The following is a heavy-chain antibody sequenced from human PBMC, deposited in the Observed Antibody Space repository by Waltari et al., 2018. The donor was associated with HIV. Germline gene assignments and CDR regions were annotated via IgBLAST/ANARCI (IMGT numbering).Heavy chain of an antibody. CDR3: TTEPFKYYYDSSGYRRWFVP. J-gene: IGHJ5*02. CDR1: GFTFSNAW. Sequence: EVQLVESGGGLVKPGGSLRLSCAASGFTFSNAWMSWVRQAPGKGLEWVGRIKSKTDGGTTDYAAPVKGRFTISRDDSKNTLYLQMNSRKTEDTAVYYCTTEPFKYYYDSSGYRRWFVPWGQGTLVTVSS. D-gene: IGHD3-22*01. V-gene: IGHV3-15*01. CDR2: IKSKTDGGTT.